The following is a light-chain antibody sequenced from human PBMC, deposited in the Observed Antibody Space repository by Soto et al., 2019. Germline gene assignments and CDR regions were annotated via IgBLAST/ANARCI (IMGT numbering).Light chain of an antibody. J-gene: IGKJ5*01. V-gene: IGKV4-1*01. CDR3: QQYHSDPIT. Sequence: DIVMTQSPDSLAVSLGERATINCKSSQTVLSNSNNKNYLAWFQQKPGQPPKLLISWASIRESGVPDRFSGSGSGTDFTLTISSLQAEDVAVYYCQQYHSDPITFGQGTRLEI. CDR2: WAS. CDR1: QTVLSNSNNKNY.